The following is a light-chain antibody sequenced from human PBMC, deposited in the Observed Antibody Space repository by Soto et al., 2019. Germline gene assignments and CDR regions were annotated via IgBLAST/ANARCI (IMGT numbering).Light chain of an antibody. CDR3: QSYDSSLSGSKV. CDR1: SSNIGAGFD. CDR2: DNT. J-gene: IGLJ1*01. V-gene: IGLV1-40*01. Sequence: QSVLTQPPSVSWAPGQRVTISCTGTSSNIGAGFDVHWYQQFPGTAPKVLIYDNTNRPPAVPDRFSASKSGTSASLAISGLQAEDEADYYCQSYDSSLSGSKVFGTGTKVTVL.